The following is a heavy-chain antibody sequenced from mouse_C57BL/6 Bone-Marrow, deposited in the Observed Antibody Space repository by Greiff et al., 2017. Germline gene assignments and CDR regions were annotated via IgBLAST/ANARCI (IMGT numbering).Heavy chain of an antibody. J-gene: IGHJ1*03. D-gene: IGHD4-1*01. CDR2: INPGSGGT. Sequence: QVQLQQSGAELVRPGTSVKVSCKASGYAFTNYLIEWVKQRPGQGLEWIGVINPGSGGTNYNEKFKGKATLTADKSSSTAYMQLSSLTSEDSAVYFCAREGELGWYFDVWGKGTTVTVSS. CDR1: GYAFTNYL. CDR3: AREGELGWYFDV. V-gene: IGHV1-54*01.